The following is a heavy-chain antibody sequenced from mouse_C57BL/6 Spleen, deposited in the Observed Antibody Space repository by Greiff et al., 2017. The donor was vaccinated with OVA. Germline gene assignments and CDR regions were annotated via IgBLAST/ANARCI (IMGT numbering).Heavy chain of an antibody. CDR2: INPNYGTT. CDR3: ARERGGLYYFDY. CDR1: GYSFTDYN. J-gene: IGHJ2*01. Sequence: EVQLQQSGPELVKPGASVKISCKASGYSFTDYNMNWVQQSKGKSLEWIGVINPNYGTTSYNQKFKGKDTLTVDQSSSTAYMQLNSLTSEDSAVYYCARERGGLYYFDYWGQGTTLTVSS. V-gene: IGHV1-39*01.